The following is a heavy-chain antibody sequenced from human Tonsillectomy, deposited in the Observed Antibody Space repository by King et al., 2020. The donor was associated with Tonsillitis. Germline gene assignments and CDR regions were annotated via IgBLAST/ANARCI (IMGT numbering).Heavy chain of an antibody. J-gene: IGHJ4*02. V-gene: IGHV3-7*03. CDR2: ISRDGSEK. Sequence: VQLVESGGDLVQPGGSLRLSCAASGFIFTNYWMSWVRQAPGQGLEWVADISRDGSEKYYGDSVRGRFTISRDNAKNSVYLQMNSLRSEDTAVYYCARPRGYCSGGSCFPPDYGGQGILVTVPS. D-gene: IGHD2-15*01. CDR3: ARPRGYCSGGSCFPPDY. CDR1: GFIFTNYW.